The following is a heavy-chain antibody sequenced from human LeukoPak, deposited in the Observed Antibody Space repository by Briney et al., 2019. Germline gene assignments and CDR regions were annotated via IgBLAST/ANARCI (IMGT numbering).Heavy chain of an antibody. CDR3: ARRYFDY. CDR1: GFTFSSYA. CDR2: ISYDGSNK. J-gene: IGHJ4*02. Sequence: PGGPLRLSCAASGFTFSSYAMHWVRQAPGKGLEWVAVISYDGSNKYYADSVKGRFTISRDNSKNTLYPQMNSLRAEDTAVYYCARRYFDYWGQGTLVTVSS. V-gene: IGHV3-30-3*01.